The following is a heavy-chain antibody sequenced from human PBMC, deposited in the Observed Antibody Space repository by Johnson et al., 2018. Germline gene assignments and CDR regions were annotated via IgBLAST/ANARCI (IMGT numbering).Heavy chain of an antibody. Sequence: VQLQESGGGLVQPGGSLKLSCAASGFSFSGSPMHWVRQASGKGLEWVGRIRSKANNYAIAYGASVKGRFTISRDDSKNTAYLQMNSLKTEDTAVYYCARDLTLNYGGNWDGAFDIWGQGTMVTVSS. CDR2: IRSKANNYAI. J-gene: IGHJ3*02. V-gene: IGHV3-73*01. D-gene: IGHD4-23*01. CDR3: ARDLTLNYGGNWDGAFDI. CDR1: GFSFSGSP.